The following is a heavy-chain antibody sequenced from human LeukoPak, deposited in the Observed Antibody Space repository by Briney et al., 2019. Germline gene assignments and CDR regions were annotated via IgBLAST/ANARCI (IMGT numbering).Heavy chain of an antibody. V-gene: IGHV4-59*01. J-gene: IGHJ5*02. CDR3: ARDNKKTYYDFWSGLNWFDP. CDR1: GGSFSSYY. CDR2: IYYSGST. D-gene: IGHD3-3*01. Sequence: SETLSLTCTVSGGSFSSYYWSWIRQPPGKGLEWIGYIYYSGSTNYNPSLKSRVTISVDTSKHQFSLKLSSVTAADTAVYYCARDNKKTYYDFWSGLNWFDPWGQGTLVTVSS.